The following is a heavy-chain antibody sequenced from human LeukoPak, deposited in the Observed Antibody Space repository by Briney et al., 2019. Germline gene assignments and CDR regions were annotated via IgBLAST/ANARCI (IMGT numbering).Heavy chain of an antibody. J-gene: IGHJ4*02. CDR3: ARGPYGGYPSHFDY. V-gene: IGHV1-69*04. CDR1: GGTFSSYA. Sequence: ASVKVSCKASGGTFSSYAISWVRQAPGQGLEWMGRIIPILGIANYAQKFQGRVTITADKSTSTAYMELSSLRSEDTAVYYCARGPYGGYPSHFDYWGQGTLVTVSS. CDR2: IIPILGIA. D-gene: IGHD5-12*01.